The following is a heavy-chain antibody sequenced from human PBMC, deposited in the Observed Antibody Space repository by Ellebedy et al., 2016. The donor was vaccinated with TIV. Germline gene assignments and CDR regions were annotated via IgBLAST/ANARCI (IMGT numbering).Heavy chain of an antibody. Sequence: GESLKISCTASGFRFGAYGMSWFRQAPGKGLECVGLIGNKAYVGTTEYAASVKGRFTISRDDSRGIAYLQLNNLKTEDTGVYYCARLAISGDGMDVWGQGTTVTVSS. D-gene: IGHD3-10*01. CDR1: GFRFGAYG. V-gene: IGHV3-49*03. J-gene: IGHJ6*02. CDR3: ARLAISGDGMDV. CDR2: IGNKAYVGTT.